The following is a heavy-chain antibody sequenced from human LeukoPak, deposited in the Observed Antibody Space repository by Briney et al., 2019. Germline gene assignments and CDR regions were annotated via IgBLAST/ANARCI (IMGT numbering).Heavy chain of an antibody. CDR2: INTNTGNP. CDR1: GYTFTSYA. V-gene: IGHV7-4-1*02. Sequence: ASVKVSCKASGYTFTSYAMNWVRQAPGQGLEWMGWINTNTGNPTYAQGFTGRFVFSLDTSVSTAYLQISSLKAEDTAVYYCARDSRITIFGVVMTYMDVWGKGTTVTVSS. CDR3: ARDSRITIFGVVMTYMDV. J-gene: IGHJ6*03. D-gene: IGHD3-3*01.